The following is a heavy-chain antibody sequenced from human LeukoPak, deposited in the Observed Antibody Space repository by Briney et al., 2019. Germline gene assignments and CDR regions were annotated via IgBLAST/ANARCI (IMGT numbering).Heavy chain of an antibody. J-gene: IGHJ4*02. Sequence: SETLSLSCAVSGGSISSSGSFWGWIRQPPGKGLEWIGSIHYSGSTYYNASLKSRVTISVDTSKTQFSLNLSSVTAADTAMYFCARHKSGNYPPYFFDYWGLGTLVTVSS. CDR1: GGSISSSGSF. V-gene: IGHV4-39*01. CDR2: IHYSGST. CDR3: ARHKSGNYPPYFFDY. D-gene: IGHD1-26*01.